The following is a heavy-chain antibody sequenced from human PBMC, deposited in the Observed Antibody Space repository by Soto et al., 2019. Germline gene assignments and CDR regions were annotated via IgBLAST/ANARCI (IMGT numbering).Heavy chain of an antibody. Sequence: SETLSLTCAVYGGSFSGYYWSWIRQPPGKGLEWIGEINHSGSTNYNPSLKSRVTISVDTSKNQFSLKLSSVTAADTAVYYCARGGLSYYYYYYGMDVWGQGTTVTVS. CDR3: ARGGLSYYYYYYGMDV. J-gene: IGHJ6*02. CDR2: INHSGST. CDR1: GGSFSGYY. V-gene: IGHV4-34*01.